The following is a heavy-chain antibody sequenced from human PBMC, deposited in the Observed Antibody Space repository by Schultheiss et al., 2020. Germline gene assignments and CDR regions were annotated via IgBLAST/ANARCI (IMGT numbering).Heavy chain of an antibody. V-gene: IGHV4-39*01. CDR3: ARSRRYCSSTSCPGLGGMDV. CDR2: IYYSGST. J-gene: IGHJ6*02. CDR1: GGSISSSSYY. D-gene: IGHD2-2*01. Sequence: SQTLSLTCTVSGGSISSSSYYWGWIRQPPGKGLEWIGSIYYSGSTYYNPSLKSRVTISVDTSKNQFSLKLSSVTAADTAVYYCARSRRYCSSTSCPGLGGMDVWGQGTTVTVSS.